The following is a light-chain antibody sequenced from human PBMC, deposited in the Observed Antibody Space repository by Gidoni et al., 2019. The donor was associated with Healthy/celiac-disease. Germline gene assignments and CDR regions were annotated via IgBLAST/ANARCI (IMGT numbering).Light chain of an antibody. J-gene: IGKJ1*01. Sequence: DIRMTQSPSTLSASVGDRVTITCRASQGISSWLAWYQQKPGKAPKLLIYNASSLESGVPSRFSGSGSGTEFTLTISSLQPEDFATYYCQQYNSYPWTFGQGTKVEIK. CDR3: QQYNSYPWT. CDR2: NAS. CDR1: QGISSW. V-gene: IGKV1-5*03.